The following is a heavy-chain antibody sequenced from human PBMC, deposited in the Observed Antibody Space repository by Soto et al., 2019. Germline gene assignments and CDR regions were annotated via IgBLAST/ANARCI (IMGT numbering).Heavy chain of an antibody. CDR1: GGSISSSSYY. D-gene: IGHD3-3*01. Sequence: PSETLSLTCTVSGGSISSSSYYWGWIRQPPGKGLEWIGSIYYSGSTYYNPSLKSRVTISVDTSKNQFSLKLSSVTAADTAVYYCASRGLRFLEWLSNYGMDAWGQGTRVTVSS. CDR3: ASRGLRFLEWLSNYGMDA. V-gene: IGHV4-39*01. CDR2: IYYSGST. J-gene: IGHJ6*02.